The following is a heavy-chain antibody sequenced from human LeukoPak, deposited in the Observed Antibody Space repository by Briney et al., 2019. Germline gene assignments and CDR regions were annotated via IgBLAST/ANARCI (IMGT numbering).Heavy chain of an antibody. J-gene: IGHJ5*02. CDR2: INHSGST. V-gene: IGHV4-34*01. CDR1: GGSFSGYY. Sequence: SETLSLTCAVYGGSFSGYYWSWIRQPPGKGLEWIGEINHSGSTNYNPSLKSRVTMSVDTSKNQFSLKLSSVTAADTAVYYCARLVAGDWFDPWGQGTLVTVSS. CDR3: ARLVAGDWFDP. D-gene: IGHD6-19*01.